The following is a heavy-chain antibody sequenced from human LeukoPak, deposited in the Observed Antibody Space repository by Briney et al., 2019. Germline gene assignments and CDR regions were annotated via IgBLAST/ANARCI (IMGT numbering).Heavy chain of an antibody. D-gene: IGHD2-15*01. Sequence: AASVKVSCKASGYTFTGDYMHWVRQAPGQGLEWMGWINPNRGGTNYAQKFQGRVTLTRDTSINTAYMELSSLRSDDTAVYYCATADHGSGACCYTLHPWGQGTLVTVSS. CDR3: ATADHGSGACCYTLHP. V-gene: IGHV1-2*02. CDR2: INPNRGGT. CDR1: GYTFTGDY. J-gene: IGHJ1*01.